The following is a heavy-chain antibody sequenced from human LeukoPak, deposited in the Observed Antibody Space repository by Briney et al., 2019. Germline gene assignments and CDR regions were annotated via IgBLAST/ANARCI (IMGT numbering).Heavy chain of an antibody. V-gene: IGHV3-73*01. CDR2: MEQKDNLYAT. J-gene: IGHJ5*02. D-gene: IGHD2-15*01. CDR1: GFTFSGSA. Sequence: PGGSLRLSCAASGFTFSGSAVHWVRQSSGKGLEWVGHMEQKDNLYATAYAESVKGRFTISRDDSKDTAFLHMDSLKTEDTALYYCTRDRGTSNWFDPWGQGTLVTVSA. CDR3: TRDRGTSNWFDP.